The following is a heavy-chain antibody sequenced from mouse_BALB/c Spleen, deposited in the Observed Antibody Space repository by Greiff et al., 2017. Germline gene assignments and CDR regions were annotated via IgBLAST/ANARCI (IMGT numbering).Heavy chain of an antibody. J-gene: IGHJ4*01. CDR3: ARRDGYYPYYAMDY. CDR1: GFTFSSYT. V-gene: IGHV5-12-2*01. CDR2: ISNGGGST. Sequence: DVKLVESGGGLVQPGGSLKLSCAASGFTFSSYTMSWVRQTPEKRLEWVAYISNGGGSTYYPDTVKGRFTISRDNAKNTLYLQMSSLKSEDTAMYYCARRDGYYPYYAMDYWGQGTSVTVSS. D-gene: IGHD2-3*01.